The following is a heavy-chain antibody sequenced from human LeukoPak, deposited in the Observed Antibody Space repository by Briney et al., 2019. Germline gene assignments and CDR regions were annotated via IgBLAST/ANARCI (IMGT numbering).Heavy chain of an antibody. Sequence: ASVKVSCKASGYTFTAYYIHWVRQAPGQGLEWMGWINPNTGGTDHAQNFQGRVTMTRDTSISAAYMELSKLTYDDTAVYYCSSPRSSIASSVHHYYMDVWGKGTTVTVSS. CDR1: GYTFTAYY. J-gene: IGHJ6*03. CDR2: INPNTGGT. D-gene: IGHD6-6*01. CDR3: SSPRSSIASSVHHYYMDV. V-gene: IGHV1-2*02.